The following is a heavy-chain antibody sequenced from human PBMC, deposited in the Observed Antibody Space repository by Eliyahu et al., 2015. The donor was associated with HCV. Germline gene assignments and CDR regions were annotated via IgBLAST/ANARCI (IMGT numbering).Heavy chain of an antibody. CDR2: IGWKGDIL. CDR3: VKEEGRGGVGGMGI. V-gene: IGHV3-9*01. CDR1: GFILDDYA. D-gene: IGHD3-10*01. Sequence: EAQLVXSGGGLVQPGRSLRLSCEXSGFILDDYAMXWVRQAPGKGLEWVSGIGWKGDILNYAESVKGRFTISRDSAKNSLYLQMNSLGPEDTAFYYCVKEEGRGGVGGMGIWGQGTAVNVSS. J-gene: IGHJ6*02.